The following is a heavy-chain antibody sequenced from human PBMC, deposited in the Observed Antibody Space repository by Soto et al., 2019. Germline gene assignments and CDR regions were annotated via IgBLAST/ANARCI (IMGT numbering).Heavy chain of an antibody. Sequence: ASVKVSCKASGYTFISYTIHWVRQAPGQRLEWMVWIDAGNAKTKYSQKFQGRVTITRDTSESTTYMELSSLRFEDTAMYYCARVSSGSDAFDVWGQGTLVTVSS. V-gene: IGHV1-3*01. CDR1: GYTFISYT. CDR3: ARVSSGSDAFDV. J-gene: IGHJ3*01. CDR2: IDAGNAKT. D-gene: IGHD3-22*01.